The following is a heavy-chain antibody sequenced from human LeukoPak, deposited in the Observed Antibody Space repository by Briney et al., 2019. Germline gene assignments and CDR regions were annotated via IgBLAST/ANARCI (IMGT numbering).Heavy chain of an antibody. J-gene: IGHJ4*02. CDR3: ARARGRFHDSSGPKLDY. Sequence: GASVKVSCKASGYTFTGYYMHWVRQAPGQGLEWMGWINTNTGNPTYAQGFTGRIVFSLDTSVSTAYLQISSLKAEDTAVYYCARARGRFHDSSGPKLDYWGQGTLVTVSS. CDR1: GYTFTGYY. D-gene: IGHD3-22*01. CDR2: INTNTGNP. V-gene: IGHV7-4-1*02.